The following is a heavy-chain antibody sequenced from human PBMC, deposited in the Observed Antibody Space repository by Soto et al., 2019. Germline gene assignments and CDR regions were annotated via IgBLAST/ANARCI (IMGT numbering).Heavy chain of an antibody. CDR3: ARVGGSYYVPRWFDP. V-gene: IGHV1-69*13. CDR2: IIPIFGTA. CDR1: GGTFSSYA. D-gene: IGHD1-26*01. J-gene: IGHJ5*02. Sequence: ASVKVSCKASGGTFSSYAISWVRQAPGQGLEWMGGIIPIFGTANYAQKFQGRVTITADESTSTAYMELSSLRSEDTAVYYCARVGGSYYVPRWFDPWGQGTLVTVSS.